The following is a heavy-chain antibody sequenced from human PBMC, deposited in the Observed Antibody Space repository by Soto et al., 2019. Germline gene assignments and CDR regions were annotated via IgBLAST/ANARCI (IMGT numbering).Heavy chain of an antibody. CDR3: ARPHLDRPTYYGLDV. J-gene: IGHJ6*02. Sequence: PGGSLRLSCAASGFTLSAYSMNWVRQAPGKGLEWISFINSGSDTIYYGDSVKGRFTISRDNAKNALYLQMNSLRDDDTAVYYCARPHLDRPTYYGLDVWGQGTTVTVSS. CDR2: INSGSDTI. V-gene: IGHV3-48*02. D-gene: IGHD3-16*01. CDR1: GFTLSAYS.